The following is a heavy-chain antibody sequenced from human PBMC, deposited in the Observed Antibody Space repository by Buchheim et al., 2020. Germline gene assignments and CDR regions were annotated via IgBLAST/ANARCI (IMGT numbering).Heavy chain of an antibody. CDR2: INHSGST. V-gene: IGHV4-34*01. D-gene: IGHD2-15*01. CDR1: GGSFSGYY. J-gene: IGHJ3*02. Sequence: QVQLQQWGAGLLKPSETLSLTCAVYGGSFSGYYWSWIRQPPGKGLEWIGEINHSGSTNYNPSLKSRVTISVDTSKNQFSLKLSSVTAADTAVYYCARGHFVCSGGSCYSAYRADAFDIWGQGT. CDR3: ARGHFVCSGGSCYSAYRADAFDI.